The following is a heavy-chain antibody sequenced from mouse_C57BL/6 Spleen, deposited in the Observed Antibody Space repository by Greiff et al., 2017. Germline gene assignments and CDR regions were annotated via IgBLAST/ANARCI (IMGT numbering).Heavy chain of an antibody. V-gene: IGHV1-55*01. CDR2: IYPGSGST. CDR3: ARSGYGSSFDY. J-gene: IGHJ2*01. Sequence: ELVKPGASVKMSCKASGYTFTSYWITWVKQRPGQGLEWIGDIYPGSGSTNYNEKFKSKATLTVDTSSSTAYMQLSSLTSEDSAVYYCARSGYGSSFDYWGQGTTLTVSS. D-gene: IGHD1-1*01. CDR1: GYTFTSYW.